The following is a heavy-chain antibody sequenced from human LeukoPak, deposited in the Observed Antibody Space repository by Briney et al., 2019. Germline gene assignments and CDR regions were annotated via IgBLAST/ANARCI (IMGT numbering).Heavy chain of an antibody. Sequence: GGSLRLSCTVSGFTVSSNSMSWVRQAPGKGLEWVSFIYSDNTHYSDSVKGRFTISRDNSKNTLYLQMNSLRAEDTAVYYCARARYSSSWLRINYYYYMGVWGKGTTVTISS. V-gene: IGHV3-53*01. J-gene: IGHJ6*03. CDR2: IYSDNT. CDR1: GFTVSSNS. CDR3: ARARYSSSWLRINYYYYMGV. D-gene: IGHD6-13*01.